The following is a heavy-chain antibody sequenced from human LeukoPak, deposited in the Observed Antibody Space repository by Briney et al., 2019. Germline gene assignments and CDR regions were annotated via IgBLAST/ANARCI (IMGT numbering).Heavy chain of an antibody. D-gene: IGHD2-2*01. J-gene: IGHJ4*02. Sequence: QPGGSQSLSCIASGFMFSTYDMTWVRQAPGKGLEWVSAISHSDGSTYYADSVRGRFTISRDNSRNTLYLQMNSLRDEDTAVYYCANSRPSRSTYVGLSLNWGQGTVVTVSS. CDR2: ISHSDGST. CDR1: GFMFSTYD. V-gene: IGHV3-23*01. CDR3: ANSRPSRSTYVGLSLN.